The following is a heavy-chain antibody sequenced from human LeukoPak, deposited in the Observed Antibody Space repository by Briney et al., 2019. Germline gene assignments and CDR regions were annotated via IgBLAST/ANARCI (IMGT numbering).Heavy chain of an antibody. Sequence: GGSLRLSCGVSGFSLSNYWMTWDRQAPGKGLEWLGSVKEDGSERYHVDSLKGRFTISRDNAKNTLYLQMNSLRAEDTAVYYCAVPSLTGYYNFLYWGQGTLVTVSS. CDR2: VKEDGSER. CDR3: AVPSLTGYYNFLY. D-gene: IGHD3-9*01. J-gene: IGHJ4*02. CDR1: GFSLSNYW. V-gene: IGHV3-7*02.